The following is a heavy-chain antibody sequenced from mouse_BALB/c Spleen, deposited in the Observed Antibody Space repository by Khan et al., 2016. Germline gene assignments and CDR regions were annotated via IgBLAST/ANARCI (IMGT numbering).Heavy chain of an antibody. D-gene: IGHD1-1*01. CDR2: IDPANGNT. V-gene: IGHV14-3*02. CDR3: ARTPINYCGSRLDY. J-gene: IGHJ2*01. CDR1: GFNIKDTY. Sequence: VQLQQSGAELVKPGASVKLSCTASGFNIKDTYMHWVKQRPEQGLEWIGRIDPANGNTKYDPKFQGKATITADTSSNTAYLQLSSLTSEDTAVYYGARTPINYCGSRLDYWGQGTTLTVSS.